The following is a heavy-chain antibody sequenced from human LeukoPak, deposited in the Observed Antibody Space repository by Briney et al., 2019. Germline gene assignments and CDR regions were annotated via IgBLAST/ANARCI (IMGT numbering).Heavy chain of an antibody. CDR1: GYTFTSYD. CDR2: MNPNSGNT. D-gene: IGHD3-22*01. J-gene: IGHJ4*02. CDR3: ARDRPSYYYDTTSPLGY. V-gene: IGHV1-8*03. Sequence: GASVKVSCKASGYTFTSYDINWVRQATGQGLEWMGWMNPNSGNTSYAQKFQGRVTITRNTSISTAYMELSSLRSEDTAVYYCARDRPSYYYDTTSPLGYWGQGTLVTVSS.